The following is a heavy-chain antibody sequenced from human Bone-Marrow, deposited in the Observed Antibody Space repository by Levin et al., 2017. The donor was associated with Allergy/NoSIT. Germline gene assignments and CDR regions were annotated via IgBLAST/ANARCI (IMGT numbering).Heavy chain of an antibody. D-gene: IGHD5-12*01. CDR1: GFTFSIYS. V-gene: IGHV3-21*01. CDR3: ARGLEYSGLP. J-gene: IGHJ5*02. Sequence: GGSLRLSCAASGFTFSIYSMNWVRQAPGKGLNWVSSITSSSSYIYYADSVKGRFTITRDNAKNSLYLQMSSPRVEDTAVYYCARGLEYSGLPWGQGTLVTVSS. CDR2: ITSSSSYI.